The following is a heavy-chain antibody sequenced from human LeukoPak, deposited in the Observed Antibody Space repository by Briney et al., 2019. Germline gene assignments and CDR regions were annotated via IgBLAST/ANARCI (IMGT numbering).Heavy chain of an antibody. CDR3: ATGRLYYDRRGYYENDAFDL. CDR2: INPNSGGT. CDR1: GYTFTGYY. D-gene: IGHD3-22*01. Sequence: AASVTVSCTASGYTFTGYYMHWVRPAPGQGLEWMGWINPNSGGTNYAQKFQGWVTMTRDTSISTAYMELSRLRSDDTAVYYCATGRLYYDRRGYYENDAFDLWGHGTRVTVTS. V-gene: IGHV1-2*04. J-gene: IGHJ3*01.